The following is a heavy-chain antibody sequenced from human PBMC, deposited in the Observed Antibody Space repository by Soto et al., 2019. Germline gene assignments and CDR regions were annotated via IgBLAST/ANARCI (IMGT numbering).Heavy chain of an antibody. D-gene: IGHD3-22*01. V-gene: IGHV1-69*13. CDR1: GGTFSSYA. CDR2: IIPIFGTA. Sequence: SVKVSCKASGGTFSSYAISWVRQAPGQGLEWMGGIIPIFGTANYAQKFQGRVTITADESTSTAYMELSSLRSEDTAVYYCARSAVAYYDSSGYSLDVWGQGTTVTVSS. CDR3: ARSAVAYYDSSGYSLDV. J-gene: IGHJ6*02.